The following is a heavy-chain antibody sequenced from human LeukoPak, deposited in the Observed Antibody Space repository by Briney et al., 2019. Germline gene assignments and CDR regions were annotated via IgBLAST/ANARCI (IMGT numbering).Heavy chain of an antibody. J-gene: IGHJ4*02. Sequence: PGRSLRLSCAASGFTFSSHGMHWVRQAPGKGLEWVAVISYDGSNKYYADSVKGRFTISRDNSKNTLYLQMNSLRAEDTAVYYCAKDLYLTGYSFDYWGQGTLVTVSS. CDR2: ISYDGSNK. V-gene: IGHV3-30*18. CDR3: AKDLYLTGYSFDY. D-gene: IGHD3-9*01. CDR1: GFTFSSHG.